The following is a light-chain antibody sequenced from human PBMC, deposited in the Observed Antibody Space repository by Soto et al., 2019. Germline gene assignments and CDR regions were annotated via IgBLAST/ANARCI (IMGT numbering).Light chain of an antibody. CDR2: MAS. Sequence: LQRTQSPSTLSASVGARATITCRASQSVSVWVAWYQQKPGKPPKLLIYMASSLESGVPSRFSGSGSGTEFTLTISSLQPDDFATYYCQQYNVHWTFGQGTKVDIK. J-gene: IGKJ1*01. CDR3: QQYNVHWT. CDR1: QSVSVW. V-gene: IGKV1-5*03.